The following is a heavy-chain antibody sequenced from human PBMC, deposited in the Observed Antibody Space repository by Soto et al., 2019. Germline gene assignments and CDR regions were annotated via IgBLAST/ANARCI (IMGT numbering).Heavy chain of an antibody. Sequence: SGPTLVNPTHTLTLTCTFSGFSLSTSGMCVSWIRQPPGKALEWLALIDWDDDKYYSTSLKTRLTISKDTSKNQVVLTMTNMDPVDTATYYSARISLDMGGYYYGVDVWGQGTTVTVSS. D-gene: IGHD2-2*03. CDR1: GFSLSTSGMC. CDR3: ARISLDMGGYYYGVDV. J-gene: IGHJ6*02. CDR2: IDWDDDK. V-gene: IGHV2-70*01.